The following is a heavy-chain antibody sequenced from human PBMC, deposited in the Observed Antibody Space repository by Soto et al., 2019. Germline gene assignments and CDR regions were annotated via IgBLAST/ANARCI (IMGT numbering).Heavy chain of an antibody. CDR2: IIPVFGRP. CDR3: ARDRFLYVDYPIFDI. Sequence: QVHLVQSGGEVKKPGSSVKVSCTAFGGTFNTYGISWVRQAPRQGLEWMGRIIPVFGRPNYAQRFQGRVTITADESTSTVYMELSSLTSGDTALYYCARDRFLYVDYPIFDIWGQGALVTVSS. V-gene: IGHV1-69*01. CDR1: GGTFNTYG. J-gene: IGHJ4*02. D-gene: IGHD3-9*01.